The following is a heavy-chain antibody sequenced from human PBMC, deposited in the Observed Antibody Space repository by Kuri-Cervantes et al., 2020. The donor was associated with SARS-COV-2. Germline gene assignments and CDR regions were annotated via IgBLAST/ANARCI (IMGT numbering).Heavy chain of an antibody. D-gene: IGHD3-16*01. Sequence: SETLSLTCTVSGYSISSGYYWGWIRQPPGKGLEWIGSIYHSGSTYYNPSLKSRVTISVDTSKNQFSLKMTSVTAADTALYYCARYDPGSFDIWGQGTAVTVSS. CDR3: ARYDPGSFDI. V-gene: IGHV4-38-2*02. J-gene: IGHJ3*02. CDR1: GYSISSGYY. CDR2: IYHSGST.